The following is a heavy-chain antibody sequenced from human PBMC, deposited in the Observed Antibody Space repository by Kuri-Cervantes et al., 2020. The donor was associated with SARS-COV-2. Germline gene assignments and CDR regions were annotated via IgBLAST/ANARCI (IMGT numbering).Heavy chain of an antibody. V-gene: IGHV3-23*01. J-gene: IGHJ3*02. CDR2: INGGGDPT. CDR1: GFTFYNFG. Sequence: GGSLRLSCAASGFTFYNFGMTWVRQAPGKGLEWVSIINGGGDPTFYADSVKGRFTISRDNSKNMLYLQMSSLRAEDTAIYYCAKGTFDIWGQGTMVTVSS. CDR3: AKGTFDI.